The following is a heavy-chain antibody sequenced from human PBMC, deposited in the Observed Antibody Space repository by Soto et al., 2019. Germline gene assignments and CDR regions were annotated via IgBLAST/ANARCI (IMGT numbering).Heavy chain of an antibody. V-gene: IGHV4-30-2*01. D-gene: IGHD3-3*02. J-gene: IGHJ6*02. CDR1: GGSISSGGYS. CDR2: IYHSGST. CDR3: ARDKDRPQLGGNYYYIMDV. Sequence: SETLSLTCAVSGGSISSGGYSWSWIRQPPGKGLEWIGYIYHSGSTYYNPSLKSRVTISVDRSKNQFSLNLSSVTAADTGVYYCARDKDRPQLGGNYYYIMDVWGQGTTVTVSS.